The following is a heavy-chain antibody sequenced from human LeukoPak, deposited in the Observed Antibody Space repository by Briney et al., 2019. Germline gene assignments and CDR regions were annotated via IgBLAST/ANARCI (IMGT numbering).Heavy chain of an antibody. CDR3: ARVGYYDSSGCGGAFDI. CDR1: GFTFSSYA. D-gene: IGHD3-22*01. V-gene: IGHV3-30-3*01. Sequence: GGSLRLSCAASGFTFSSYAMHWVRQAPGKGLEWVAVISYDGSNKYYADSVKGRFTISRDNSKNTLYLQMNSLRAEDTAVYYCARVGYYDSSGCGGAFDIWGQGTMVTVSS. CDR2: ISYDGSNK. J-gene: IGHJ3*02.